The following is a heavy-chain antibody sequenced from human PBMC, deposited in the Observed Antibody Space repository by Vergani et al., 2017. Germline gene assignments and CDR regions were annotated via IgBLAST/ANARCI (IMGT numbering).Heavy chain of an antibody. Sequence: QVQLVESGGGVVQPGRSLRLSCAASGFTFSSYGMHWVRQAPGKGLEWVAVISYDGSNKYYADSVKGRFTISRDNSKNTLYLQMNSLRAEDTAVYYCAKDLERYSYGQAPSYWSQGTLVTVSS. D-gene: IGHD5-18*01. J-gene: IGHJ4*02. CDR3: AKDLERYSYGQAPSY. V-gene: IGHV3-30*18. CDR2: ISYDGSNK. CDR1: GFTFSSYG.